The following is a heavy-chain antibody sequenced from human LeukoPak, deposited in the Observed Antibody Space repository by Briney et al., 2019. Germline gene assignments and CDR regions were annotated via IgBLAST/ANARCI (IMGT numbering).Heavy chain of an antibody. Sequence: PSETLSLTCTVSGGSISSYYWSWIRQPPGKGLEWIGYIYYSGSTNYNPSLKSRVTISVDTSKNQFSLKLSSVTAADTAVYYCARSEIRGSGWSSGWRYYFDYWGQGTLVTVSS. CDR2: IYYSGST. J-gene: IGHJ4*02. D-gene: IGHD6-19*01. V-gene: IGHV4-59*08. CDR1: GGSISSYY. CDR3: ARSEIRGSGWSSGWRYYFDY.